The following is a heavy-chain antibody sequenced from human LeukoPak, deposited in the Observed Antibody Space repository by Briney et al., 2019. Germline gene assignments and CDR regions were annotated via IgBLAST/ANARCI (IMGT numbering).Heavy chain of an antibody. V-gene: IGHV4-59*01. CDR3: ARVLHAFDI. CDR1: GGSISSYY. CDR2: IYYSGST. Sequence: PSETLSLACTVSGGSISSYYWSWVRQPPGKGLEWIGYIYYSGSTNYNPSLKSRVTISGDTSKNQFSLKLSSVTAADTAVYYCARVLHAFDIWGQGTVVTVSS. J-gene: IGHJ3*02.